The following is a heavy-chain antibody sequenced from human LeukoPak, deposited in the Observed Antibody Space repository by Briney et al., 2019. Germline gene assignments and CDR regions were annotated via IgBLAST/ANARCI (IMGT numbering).Heavy chain of an antibody. CDR3: ARAIVGATVDY. CDR1: GYTFTSYY. J-gene: IGHJ4*02. Sequence: ASVKVSCKASGYTFTSYYMHWVRQAPGQGLEWMGIINPRGGSTSYAQKFQGRVTMTRDTSTSTVYMELSSLRSEDTAVYYCARAIVGATVDYWGQGTLVTVSS. D-gene: IGHD1-26*01. V-gene: IGHV1-46*01. CDR2: INPRGGST.